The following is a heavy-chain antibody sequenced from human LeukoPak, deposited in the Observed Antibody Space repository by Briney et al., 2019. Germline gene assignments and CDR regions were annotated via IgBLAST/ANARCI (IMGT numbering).Heavy chain of an antibody. CDR3: ARSYYYDSSGYYWHAFDI. CDR2: IYYSGST. V-gene: IGHV4-39*07. Sequence: SETLSLTCTVSGGSISSSSYYWGWIRQPPGKGLEWIGSIYYSGSTYYNPSLKSRVTISVDTSKNQFSLKLSSVTAADTAVYYCARSYYYDSSGYYWHAFDIWGQGIMVTVSS. CDR1: GGSISSSSYY. D-gene: IGHD3-22*01. J-gene: IGHJ3*02.